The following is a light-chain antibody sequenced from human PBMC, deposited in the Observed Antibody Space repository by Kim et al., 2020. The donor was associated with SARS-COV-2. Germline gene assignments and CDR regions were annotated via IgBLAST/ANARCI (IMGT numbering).Light chain of an antibody. CDR1: KLGDKY. CDR2: QDS. V-gene: IGLV3-1*01. J-gene: IGLJ2*01. Sequence: VSPGQTAHITCSGDKLGDKYACWYQQKPGQSPVLVIYQDSKRPSGIPERFSGSNSGNTATLTISGTQAMDEADYYCQAWDSSTVVFGGGTQLTVL. CDR3: QAWDSSTVV.